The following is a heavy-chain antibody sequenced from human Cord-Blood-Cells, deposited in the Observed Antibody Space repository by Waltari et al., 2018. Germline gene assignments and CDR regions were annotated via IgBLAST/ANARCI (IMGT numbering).Heavy chain of an antibody. CDR3: AAGIAVAVWYFDL. J-gene: IGHJ2*01. Sequence: QLQLQESGPGLVKPSETLSLTCTVSGGSISSSSYYWGWIRQPPGKGLEWIGSIYYSGGTYYNPSLKSRVTISVDTSKNQFSLKLSSVTAADTAVYYCAAGIAVAVWYFDLWGRGTLVTVSS. V-gene: IGHV4-39*01. D-gene: IGHD6-19*01. CDR1: GGSISSSSYY. CDR2: IYYSGGT.